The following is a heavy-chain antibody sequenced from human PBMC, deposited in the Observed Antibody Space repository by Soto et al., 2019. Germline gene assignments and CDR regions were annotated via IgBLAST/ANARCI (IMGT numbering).Heavy chain of an antibody. Sequence: ASVKVSCKASGYTFTSHYMHWVRQAPGQGLEWLGVINPSGSRTSYAQKFRGRVTMTRDTSTSTVYMELSSLRSEDTAVYYCAREGSSGWPDAFDIWGQGTMVTVSS. CDR2: INPSGSRT. D-gene: IGHD6-19*01. V-gene: IGHV1-46*03. CDR1: GYTFTSHY. CDR3: AREGSSGWPDAFDI. J-gene: IGHJ3*02.